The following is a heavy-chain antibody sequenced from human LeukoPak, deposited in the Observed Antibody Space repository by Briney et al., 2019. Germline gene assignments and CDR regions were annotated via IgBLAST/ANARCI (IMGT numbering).Heavy chain of an antibody. CDR1: GFTVSSNY. CDR2: IYSGGST. CDR3: ARDLGGRSTVTDY. D-gene: IGHD4-17*01. V-gene: IGHV3-66*01. Sequence: PGGSLRLSCAASGFTVSSNYMSWVRQAPGKGLEWVSVIYSGGSTYYADSVKGRFTISRDNSKNTLYLQMNSLRAEDTAVYYCARDLGGRSTVTDYWGQGTLVTVSS. J-gene: IGHJ4*02.